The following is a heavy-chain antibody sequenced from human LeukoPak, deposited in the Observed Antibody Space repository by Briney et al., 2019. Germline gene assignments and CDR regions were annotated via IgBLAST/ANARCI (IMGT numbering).Heavy chain of an antibody. CDR2: MNPNSGNT. D-gene: IGHD2-21*02. Sequence: ASVKVSCKASGYTFTSYDINWVRQATGQGLEWMGWMNPNSGNTGYAQKFQGRVTMTRDTSTSTVYMELSSLRSEDTAVYYCARDFPVAYCGGDCSLLDYWGQGTLVTVSS. CDR1: GYTFTSYD. V-gene: IGHV1-8*02. CDR3: ARDFPVAYCGGDCSLLDY. J-gene: IGHJ4*02.